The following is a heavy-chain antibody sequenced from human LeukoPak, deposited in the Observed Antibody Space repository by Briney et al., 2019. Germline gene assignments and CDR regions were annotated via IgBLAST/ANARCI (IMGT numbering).Heavy chain of an antibody. CDR2: INSDGSST. D-gene: IGHD3-22*01. J-gene: IGHJ4*02. CDR3: ARGGYYFDSSGYYHWYIYYFDY. CDR1: GFTFSSYW. V-gene: IGHV3-74*01. Sequence: PGGSLRLSCAASGFTFSSYWMHWVRQAPGKGLVWVSRINSDGSSTSYADSVKGRFTISRDNAKNTLYLQMNSLRAEDTAVYYCARGGYYFDSSGYYHWYIYYFDYWGQGTLVTVSS.